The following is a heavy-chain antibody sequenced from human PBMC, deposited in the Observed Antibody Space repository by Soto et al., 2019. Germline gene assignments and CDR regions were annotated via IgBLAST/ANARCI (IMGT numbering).Heavy chain of an antibody. V-gene: IGHV3-33*01. J-gene: IGHJ4*02. CDR1: GFTFSSYG. D-gene: IGHD3-3*01. Sequence: GGSLRLSCAASGFTFSSYGMHWVRQAPGKGLEWVAVIWYDGSNKYYADSVKGRFTISRDNSKNTLYLQMNSLRAEDTAVYYCARVGMYYDFWSGYWEDGALSYWGQGTLVTVSS. CDR2: IWYDGSNK. CDR3: ARVGMYYDFWSGYWEDGALSY.